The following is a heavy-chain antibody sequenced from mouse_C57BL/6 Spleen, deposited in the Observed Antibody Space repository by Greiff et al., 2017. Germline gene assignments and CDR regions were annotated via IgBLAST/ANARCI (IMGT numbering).Heavy chain of an antibody. V-gene: IGHV1-81*01. J-gene: IGHJ2*01. CDR1: GYTFTSYG. D-gene: IGHD2-3*01. Sequence: QVQLQQSGAELARPGASVKLSCKASGYTFTSYGISWVKQRTGQGLEWIGEIYPRSGNTYYNEKFKGKATLTADKSSSTAYMELRSLTSEDSAVYFCARRTIYDGYYNYFDYWGQGTTLTVSS. CDR2: IYPRSGNT. CDR3: ARRTIYDGYYNYFDY.